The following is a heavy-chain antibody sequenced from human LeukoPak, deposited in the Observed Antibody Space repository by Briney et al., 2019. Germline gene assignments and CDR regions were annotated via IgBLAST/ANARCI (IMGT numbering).Heavy chain of an antibody. CDR2: VSTYNGNT. CDR1: GYTFTSHG. D-gene: IGHD5-18*01. J-gene: IGHJ4*02. Sequence: ASVKVSCKASGYTFTSHGISWVRQAPGQGLEWMGWVSTYNGNTNYVPKYQGRVTMTTDTSTSTAYMELRSLRSDDTAVYYCARDVDTATDQINDYWGQGPLVTVSS. CDR3: ARDVDTATDQINDY. V-gene: IGHV1-18*04.